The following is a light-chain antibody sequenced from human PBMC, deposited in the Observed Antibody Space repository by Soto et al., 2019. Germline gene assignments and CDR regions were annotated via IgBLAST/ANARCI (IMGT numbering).Light chain of an antibody. J-gene: IGLJ2*01. V-gene: IGLV2-14*03. CDR3: SSYTSSSTLVV. CDR2: DVN. Sequence: QSALTQPASVSGSPGQSITISCTGTGSDVGGYNHVSWYQLHPGKAPKLMIYDVNNRPSGISNRFSGSKSGNTASLTISGLQAEDEADYYCSSYTSSSTLVVFGGGTKLTVL. CDR1: GSDVGGYNH.